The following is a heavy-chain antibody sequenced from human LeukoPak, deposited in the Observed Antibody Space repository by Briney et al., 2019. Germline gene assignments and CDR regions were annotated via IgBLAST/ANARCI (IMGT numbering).Heavy chain of an antibody. J-gene: IGHJ6*03. CDR3: ARDVAWSGHYIGGKPYYDYMDG. V-gene: IGHV3-33*01. D-gene: IGHD3-3*01. CDR2: VWYDGSNQ. CDR1: GFSFSDYG. Sequence: GGSLRLSCAASGFSFSDYGMHWVRQAPGKGLEWVAAVWYDGSNQRYSDSVKGRFTISRENSENTLYLQMNSLRAEDTAVYYCARDVAWSGHYIGGKPYYDYMDGGGKGTTVAVSS.